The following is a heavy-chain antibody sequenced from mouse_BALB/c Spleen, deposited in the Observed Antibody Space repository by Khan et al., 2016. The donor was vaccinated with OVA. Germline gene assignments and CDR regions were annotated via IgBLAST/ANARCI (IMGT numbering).Heavy chain of an antibody. V-gene: IGHV14-1*02. CDR2: IDPENGNT. J-gene: IGHJ3*01. CDR3: TRHGYSPWFAY. Sequence: VQLKQSGAALVRPGAVVNLSCKASGFNIKDYYMNWVKQRPEQGLEWIGWIDPENGNTIYDPKFQGKANISSDTYSNKAYLQLINLTTVDSAVYYCTRHGYSPWFAYWGQGTLVTVSA. D-gene: IGHD2-3*01. CDR1: GFNIKDYY.